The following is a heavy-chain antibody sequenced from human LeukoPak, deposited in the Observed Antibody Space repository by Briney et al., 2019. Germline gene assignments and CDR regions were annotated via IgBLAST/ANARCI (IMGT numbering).Heavy chain of an antibody. D-gene: IGHD6-6*01. CDR2: IIPIFGTA. V-gene: IGHV1-69*05. CDR1: GGTFSSYA. CDR3: ARFHISSAYFDC. Sequence: ASVKVSCKASGGTFSSYAISWVRQAPGQGLEWMGGIIPIFGTANYAQKFQGRVTITTDESTSTAYMELSSLRSEDTAVYYCARFHISSAYFDCWGQGTLVTVSS. J-gene: IGHJ4*02.